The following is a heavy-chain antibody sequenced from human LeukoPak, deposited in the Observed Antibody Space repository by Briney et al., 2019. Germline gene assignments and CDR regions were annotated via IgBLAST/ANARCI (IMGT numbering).Heavy chain of an antibody. CDR3: ARDVIPHPDYGSGPHYYGMDV. CDR1: GGTFSSYA. J-gene: IGHJ6*02. V-gene: IGHV1-69*04. CDR2: IIPILGIA. D-gene: IGHD3-10*01. Sequence: SSVKVSCKASGGTFSSYAISWVRQAPGQGLEWMGRIIPILGIANYAQKFQGRVTITADKSTSTAYMELSSLRSEDTAVYYCARDVIPHPDYGSGPHYYGMDVWGQGTTVTVSS.